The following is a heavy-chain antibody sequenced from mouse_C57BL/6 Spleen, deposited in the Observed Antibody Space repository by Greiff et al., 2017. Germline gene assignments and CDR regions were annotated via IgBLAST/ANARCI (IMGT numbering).Heavy chain of an antibody. V-gene: IGHV1-85*01. Sequence: VQLQQSGPELVKPGASVKLSCKASGYTFTSYDINWVKQRPGQGLEWIGWIYPRDGSTKYNEKFKGKATLTVDTSSSTAYMELHSLTSEDSAVYFCARQGLITTVVEDYYAMDYWGQGTSVTVSS. J-gene: IGHJ4*01. D-gene: IGHD1-1*01. CDR3: ARQGLITTVVEDYYAMDY. CDR1: GYTFTSYD. CDR2: IYPRDGST.